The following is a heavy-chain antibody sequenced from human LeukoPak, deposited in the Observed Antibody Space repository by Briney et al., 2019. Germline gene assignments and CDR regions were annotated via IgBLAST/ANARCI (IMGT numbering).Heavy chain of an antibody. CDR1: GFTFSSYA. D-gene: IGHD3-10*01. V-gene: IGHV3-23*01. CDR2: ISASGAGT. CDR3: AREGVRGSGSYYNVKDY. J-gene: IGHJ4*02. Sequence: GESLRLSCSVSGFTFSSYAVSWVRQAPGKGLEWVSSISASGAGTYYADSVKGRFTISRDNSKNTLYLQMNSQRAEDTAVYYCAREGVRGSGSYYNVKDYWGQGSLVTVSS.